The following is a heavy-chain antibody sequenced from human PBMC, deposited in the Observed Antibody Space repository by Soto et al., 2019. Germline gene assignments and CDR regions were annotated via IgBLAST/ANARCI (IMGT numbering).Heavy chain of an antibody. CDR2: IYYSGST. CDR3: ARRMVVSNYWYFDP. D-gene: IGHD2-15*01. CDR1: GGSISPYY. J-gene: IGHJ2*01. V-gene: IGHV4-59*08. Sequence: QVQLQESGPGLVKPSETLSLTCTDSGGSISPYYWSWIRQPPGKGLEGIGYIYYSGSTNYNPSLKSRVTFLLDTSKIQCSLRLSSVTAADTALDYCARRMVVSNYWYFDPWVRGTLVTVSS.